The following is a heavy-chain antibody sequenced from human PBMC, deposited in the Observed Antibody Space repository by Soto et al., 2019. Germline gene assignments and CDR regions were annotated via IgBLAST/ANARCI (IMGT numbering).Heavy chain of an antibody. CDR3: ARDALPVDIVVVVAATPGAFDI. V-gene: IGHV1-69*01. J-gene: IGHJ3*02. CDR1: GGTFSSYA. Sequence: QVQLLQSGAEVKKPGSSVKVSCKASGGTFSSYAISWVRQAPGQGLEWMGGIIPIFGTANYAQKFQGRVTITADESTSTAYMELSSLRSEDTAVYYCARDALPVDIVVVVAATPGAFDIWGQGTMVTVSS. CDR2: IIPIFGTA. D-gene: IGHD2-15*01.